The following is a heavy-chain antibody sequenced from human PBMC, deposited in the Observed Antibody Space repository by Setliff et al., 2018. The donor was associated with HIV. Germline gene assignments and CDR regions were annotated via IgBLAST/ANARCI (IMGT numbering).Heavy chain of an antibody. CDR1: GDSINSHF. J-gene: IGHJ5*02. V-gene: IGHV4-59*11. D-gene: IGHD6-6*01. CDR3: ARAAPTGLDWFRP. CDR2: ISSTGTT. Sequence: PSETLSLTCTVSGDSINSHFWTWIRQSPRKGLEWIGYISSTGTTNYNPSLNSRVTISIDTSKNHFSLKLISVTAADTAVYYCARAAPTGLDWFRPWGQGTLVTVSS.